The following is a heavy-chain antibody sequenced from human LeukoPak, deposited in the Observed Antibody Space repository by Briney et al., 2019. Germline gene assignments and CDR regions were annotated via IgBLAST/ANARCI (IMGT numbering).Heavy chain of an antibody. D-gene: IGHD3-10*01. CDR2: IWYGGSNK. CDR1: GFTFSSYG. J-gene: IGHJ4*02. CDR3: ARGSLLWFGELIDY. Sequence: PGRSLRLSCAASGFTFSSYGMHWVRQAPGKGLEWVAVIWYGGSNKYYADSVKGRFTISRDNSKNTLYLQMSSLRAEDTAVYYCARGSLLWFGELIDYWGQGTLVTVSS. V-gene: IGHV3-33*08.